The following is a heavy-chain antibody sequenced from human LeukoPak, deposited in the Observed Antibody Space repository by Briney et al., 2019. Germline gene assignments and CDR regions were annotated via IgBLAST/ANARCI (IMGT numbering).Heavy chain of an antibody. CDR2: ISGTGTTI. J-gene: IGHJ4*02. Sequence: GGSLRLSCAASGLTFSDYYMTWIRQAPGKGLEWVSSISGTGTTIYSADSVRGRFTVSRDNARNSLFLHMNSLRAEDTAMYYCAVQITMIVVVPYFDYWGQGTLVTVSS. CDR3: AVQITMIVVVPYFDY. CDR1: GLTFSDYY. V-gene: IGHV3-11*04. D-gene: IGHD3-22*01.